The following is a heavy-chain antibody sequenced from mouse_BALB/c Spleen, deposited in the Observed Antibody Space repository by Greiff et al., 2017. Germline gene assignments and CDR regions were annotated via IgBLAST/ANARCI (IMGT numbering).Heavy chain of an antibody. CDR3: ARGGMSYGIPFAY. Sequence: QVQLKESGPGLVAPSQSLSITCTVSGFSLTGYGVNWVRQPPGKGLEWLGMIWGDGSTDYNSALKSRLSISKDNSKSQVFLKMNSLQTDDTARYYCARGGMSYGIPFAYWGQGTLVTVSA. V-gene: IGHV2-6-7*01. CDR1: GFSLTGYG. D-gene: IGHD2-10*02. CDR2: IWGDGST. J-gene: IGHJ3*01.